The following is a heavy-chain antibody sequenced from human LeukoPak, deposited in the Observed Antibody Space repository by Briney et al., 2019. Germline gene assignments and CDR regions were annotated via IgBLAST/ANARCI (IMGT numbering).Heavy chain of an antibody. CDR3: ASDRRSDSSGYAFDI. D-gene: IGHD3-22*01. J-gene: IGHJ3*02. CDR2: INSDGSST. Sequence: GGSLRLSCAASGFTFSSYWMHWVRQAPGKGLVWVSRINSDGSSTSYADSVKGRFTISRDNAKNSLYLQMNSLGAEDTAFYYCASDRRSDSSGYAFDIWGQGTMVTVSS. CDR1: GFTFSSYW. V-gene: IGHV3-74*01.